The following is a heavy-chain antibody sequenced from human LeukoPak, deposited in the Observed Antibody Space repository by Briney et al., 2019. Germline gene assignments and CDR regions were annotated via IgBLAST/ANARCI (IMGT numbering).Heavy chain of an antibody. V-gene: IGHV4-31*03. Sequence: PSETLSLTCTVSGSSISSGGYYCSWIRQHPGKGLEWIGYIYYSGSTYYNPSLKSRVTISVDTSKNQFSLKLSSVTAADTAVYYCARDGAGSYYDSSGYGWFDPWGQRTLVTVSS. D-gene: IGHD3-22*01. CDR2: IYYSGST. CDR1: GSSISSGGYY. J-gene: IGHJ5*02. CDR3: ARDGAGSYYDSSGYGWFDP.